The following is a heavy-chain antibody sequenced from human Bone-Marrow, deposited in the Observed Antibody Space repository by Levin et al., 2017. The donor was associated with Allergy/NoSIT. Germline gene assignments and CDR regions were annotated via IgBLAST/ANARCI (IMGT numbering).Heavy chain of an antibody. CDR1: GYTFTVHY. CDR3: ARDRSYGDGFDI. Sequence: AASVKVSCKASGYTFTVHYIHWVRQAPGQGLEWMGWMSPNTGDTNYAQKFQGRVTMTRDTSISTAYMELSRLTSDDTAVFYCARDRSYGDGFDIWGQGTMVNVSS. V-gene: IGHV1-2*02. D-gene: IGHD4-17*01. J-gene: IGHJ3*02. CDR2: MSPNTGDT.